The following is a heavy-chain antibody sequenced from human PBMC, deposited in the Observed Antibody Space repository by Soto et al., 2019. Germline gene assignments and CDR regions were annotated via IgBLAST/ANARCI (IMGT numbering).Heavy chain of an antibody. CDR1: VGFLSEAY. V-gene: IGHV4-34*01. J-gene: IGHJ5*02. CDR2: INHVGGT. CDR3: VRIRYQLPSSVLWLDP. D-gene: IGHD3-16*01. Sequence: SETLSPTCAVNVGFLSEAYWTWIRQPPGKGLEWIGEINHVGGTNYNPSLKSRVTMSVDTSQNHFSLRLISVTAADTAMYFCVRIRYQLPSSVLWLDPWGQGTPVTVSS.